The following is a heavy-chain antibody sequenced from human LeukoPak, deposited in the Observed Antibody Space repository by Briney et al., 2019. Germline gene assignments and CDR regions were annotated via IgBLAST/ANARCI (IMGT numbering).Heavy chain of an antibody. Sequence: ASVKVSCKASGYTFTSYGISWVRQAPGQGLEWMGWINPNSGGTNYAQKFQGWVTMTRDTSISTAYMELSRLRSDDTAVYYCARGGPVLSIAARPAAFDFWGQGTMVTVSS. CDR2: INPNSGGT. V-gene: IGHV1-2*04. D-gene: IGHD6-6*01. CDR1: GYTFTSYG. J-gene: IGHJ3*01. CDR3: ARGGPVLSIAARPAAFDF.